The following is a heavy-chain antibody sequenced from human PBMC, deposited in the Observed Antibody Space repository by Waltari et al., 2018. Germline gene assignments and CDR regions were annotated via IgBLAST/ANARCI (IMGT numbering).Heavy chain of an antibody. J-gene: IGHJ4*02. CDR2: INPENGVT. Sequence: QVQLVQSGAEVKKPGASVTVSCKASGYKFIHYYLHWVRQAPGQGLEWMGWINPENGVTHYEQKLQGRFRMTTDTSTSTASMELTRLTSDDTAMYYCARILEGEVYWGQGALVTVSS. D-gene: IGHD2-15*01. CDR1: GYKFIHYY. V-gene: IGHV1-2*02. CDR3: ARILEGEVY.